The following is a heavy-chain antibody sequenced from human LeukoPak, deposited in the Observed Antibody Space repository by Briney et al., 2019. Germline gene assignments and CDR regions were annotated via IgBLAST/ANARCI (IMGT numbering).Heavy chain of an antibody. J-gene: IGHJ5*02. CDR1: GGSISSCY. V-gene: IGHV4-59*01. D-gene: IGHD6-13*01. CDR2: IYYSGST. Sequence: SETLSLTCTVSGGSISSCYWSWIRQPPGKGLAWIGYIYYSGSTNYNPSLKSRVTISVDTSKNQFSLKLSSVTAADTAVYYCARQEQQLIYNWFDPWGQGTLVTVSS. CDR3: ARQEQQLIYNWFDP.